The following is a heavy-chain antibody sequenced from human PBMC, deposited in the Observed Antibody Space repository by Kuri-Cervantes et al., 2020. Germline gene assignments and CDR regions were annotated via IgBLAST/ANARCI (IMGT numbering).Heavy chain of an antibody. V-gene: IGHV1-8*01. Sequence: ASVKVSCKAFAYTFTSYNIHWVRQATGQRLEWMGWMNPNSGNRVSAQKFQGRLSMTRNTSISTAYMELRSLTSEDTAVYFCARDPATAAAHRGVDAFDIWGQGTMVTVSS. J-gene: IGHJ3*02. CDR2: MNPNSGNR. CDR3: ARDPATAAAHRGVDAFDI. CDR1: AYTFTSYN. D-gene: IGHD2-2*01.